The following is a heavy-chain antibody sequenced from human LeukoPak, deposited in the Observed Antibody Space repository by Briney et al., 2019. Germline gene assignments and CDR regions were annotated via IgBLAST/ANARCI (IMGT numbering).Heavy chain of an antibody. D-gene: IGHD1-20*01. V-gene: IGHV3-66*01. CDR2: IYSGGST. J-gene: IGHJ6*02. CDR1: GFTVSSNY. CDR3: ARDERYNWNDAFYGMDV. Sequence: LTGGSLRLSCAASGFTVSSNYMSWVRQAPGKGLEWVSVIYSGGSTYYADSVKGRFTIPRDNSKNTLYLQMNSLRAEDTAVYYCARDERYNWNDAFYGMDVWGQGTTVTVSS.